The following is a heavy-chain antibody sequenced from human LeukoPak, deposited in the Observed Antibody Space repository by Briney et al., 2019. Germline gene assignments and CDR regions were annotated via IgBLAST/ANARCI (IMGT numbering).Heavy chain of an antibody. D-gene: IGHD4-23*01. Sequence: PSETLSLTCTVSGGSISSYYWSWFRQPPGRGLEWIGYVYYSGSTNYNPSLKSRVTISVDTSKNQLSLKLSSVTAADTAVYYCARVSGNSVYYYYYMDVWGKGTTVTVSS. V-gene: IGHV4-59*12. CDR2: VYYSGST. CDR3: ARVSGNSVYYYYYMDV. CDR1: GGSISSYY. J-gene: IGHJ6*03.